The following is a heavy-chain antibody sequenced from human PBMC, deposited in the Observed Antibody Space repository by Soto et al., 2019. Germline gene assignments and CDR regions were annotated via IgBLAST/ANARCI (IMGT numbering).Heavy chain of an antibody. V-gene: IGHV4-59*11. CDR2: IYYRGST. D-gene: IGHD6-19*01. CDR3: ARMRPTGWHDYYYYGMDV. J-gene: IGHJ6*02. Sequence: QVQLQESGPGLVKPSETLSLTCSVSGGSLSDHYWTWIRQPPGKGLEWIGCIYYRGSTYYNPSLMRRVTISVDTANDQFSLRLSSVTAADTAVYYCARMRPTGWHDYYYYGMDVWGQGTTVTVSS. CDR1: GGSLSDHY.